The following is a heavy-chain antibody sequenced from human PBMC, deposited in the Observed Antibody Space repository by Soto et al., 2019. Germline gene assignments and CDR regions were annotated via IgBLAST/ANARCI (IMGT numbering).Heavy chain of an antibody. V-gene: IGHV1-18*04. Sequence: GASVKVSCKASGYTFTSYGISWLRQSPGQGLEWMGWISAYNGNTNYAQKLQGRVTMTTDTSTSTAYMELRSLRSDDTAVYYCARVVGYSSGWYLRSYGMDVWGQGTTVTVSS. J-gene: IGHJ6*02. CDR1: GYTFTSYG. CDR3: ARVVGYSSGWYLRSYGMDV. D-gene: IGHD6-19*01. CDR2: ISAYNGNT.